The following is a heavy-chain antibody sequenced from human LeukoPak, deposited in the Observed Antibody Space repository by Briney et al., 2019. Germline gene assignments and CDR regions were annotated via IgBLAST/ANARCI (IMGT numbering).Heavy chain of an antibody. CDR2: IIPILGIA. Sequence: ALVKVSCKASGGTFSSYAISWVRQAPGQGLEWMGRIIPILGIANYAQKFQGRVTITADKSTSTAYMELSSLRSEDTAVYYCARELVATTNSDYWGQGTLVTVSS. CDR1: GGTFSSYA. V-gene: IGHV1-69*04. J-gene: IGHJ4*02. D-gene: IGHD5-12*01. CDR3: ARELVATTNSDY.